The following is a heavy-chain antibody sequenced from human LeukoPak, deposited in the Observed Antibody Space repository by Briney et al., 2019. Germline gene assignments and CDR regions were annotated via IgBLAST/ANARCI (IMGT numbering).Heavy chain of an antibody. Sequence: SETLSLTCNVSVGSISTYYWSWIRQPPGKGLEWIGYIHNSGGTNNNPSLKSRVIISVDTAKNQFALKLSSVTAADTAVYYCARGGSKVFDYWGQGSLVIVSS. V-gene: IGHV4-59*08. CDR3: ARGGSKVFDY. D-gene: IGHD2-15*01. CDR2: IHNSGGT. CDR1: VGSISTYY. J-gene: IGHJ4*02.